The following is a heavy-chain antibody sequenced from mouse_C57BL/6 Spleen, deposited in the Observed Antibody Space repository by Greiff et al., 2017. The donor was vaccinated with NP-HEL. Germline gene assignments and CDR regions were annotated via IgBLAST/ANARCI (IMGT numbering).Heavy chain of an antibody. V-gene: IGHV1-81*01. CDR3: ARRGDRWYFDV. D-gene: IGHD2-14*01. CDR1: GYTFTSYG. Sequence: VQLQESGAELARPGASVKLSCKASGYTFTSYGISWVKQRTGQGLEWIGEIYPRSGNTYYNEKFKGKATLTADKSSSTAYMELRSLTSEDSAVYFCARRGDRWYFDVWGTGTTVTVSS. J-gene: IGHJ1*03. CDR2: IYPRSGNT.